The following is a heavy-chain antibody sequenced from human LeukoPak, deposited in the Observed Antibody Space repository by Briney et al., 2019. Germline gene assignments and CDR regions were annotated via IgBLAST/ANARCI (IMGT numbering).Heavy chain of an antibody. Sequence: PSQTLSLTCTVSGHSINSSGYYCAWIRQPPGKELECIGIMCYSGSTYYTPSLKIRVTMSLDTSKNHFSLKLSSVTAADTAVYYCARQIYYDRSGYFYFNWGQGPLVTLSS. J-gene: IGHJ4*02. CDR2: MCYSGST. D-gene: IGHD3-22*01. V-gene: IGHV4-39*01. CDR3: ARQIYYDRSGYFYFN. CDR1: GHSINSSGYY.